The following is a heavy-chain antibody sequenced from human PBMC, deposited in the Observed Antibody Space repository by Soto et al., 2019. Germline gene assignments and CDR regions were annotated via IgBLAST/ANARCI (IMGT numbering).Heavy chain of an antibody. CDR2: ITIRTGNI. Sequence: PGGSLRLSCEASGFPSSGCSMNWVRQAPGKGLEWLAYITIRTGNIVYADSVKGRFTISRDNSRNTLFLQMNSLRAEDTAVYYCARDYYKYYDSSGYYRSPAYWGQGTLVTVSS. CDR3: ARDYYKYYDSSGYYRSPAY. V-gene: IGHV3-48*01. J-gene: IGHJ4*02. D-gene: IGHD3-22*01. CDR1: GFPSSGCS.